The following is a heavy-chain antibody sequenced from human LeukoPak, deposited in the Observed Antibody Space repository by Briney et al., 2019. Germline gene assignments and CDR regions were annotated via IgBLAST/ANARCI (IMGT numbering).Heavy chain of an antibody. CDR1: GASVTTYY. CDR2: IYTSGST. CDR3: ARAVAGTAPFDY. V-gene: IGHV4-4*07. D-gene: IGHD6-19*01. Sequence: SETLSLTCTVSGASVTTYYWSWIRQPAGKGLEWIGRIYTSGSTNYNPSLKSRVTISVDTSKNQFSLKLSSVTAADTAVYYCARAVAGTAPFDYWGQGILVTVSS. J-gene: IGHJ4*02.